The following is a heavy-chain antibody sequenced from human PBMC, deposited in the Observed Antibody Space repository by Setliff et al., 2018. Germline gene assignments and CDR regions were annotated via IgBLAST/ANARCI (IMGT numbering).Heavy chain of an antibody. V-gene: IGHV3-15*01. Sequence: GGSLRLSCAASGFTFSNAWMSWVRQAPGKGLEWVGRIKSKTDGGTTEYGAPVKGRLTISRDDSKDTVYLQMNDLKTEDTGVYYCTGRTYGHQLGDYWGQGTLVTVSS. CDR3: TGRTYGHQLGDY. CDR1: GFTFSNAW. J-gene: IGHJ4*02. CDR2: IKSKTDGGTT. D-gene: IGHD3-10*01.